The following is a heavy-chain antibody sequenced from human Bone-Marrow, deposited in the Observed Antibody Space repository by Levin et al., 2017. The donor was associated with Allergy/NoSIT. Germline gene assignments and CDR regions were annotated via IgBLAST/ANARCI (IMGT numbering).Heavy chain of an antibody. D-gene: IGHD5-18*01. Sequence: PSETLSLTCTVSSPSVRHLDSYWSWVRQPPGKGLEWIGYGSYSGTTYYKASLKRRVTISVDAYKNTFSLKVWSVTAADTAVYFCARGYSYGSPDNSGRCQLDFWGPGILVSVSS. CDR1: SPSVRHLDSY. J-gene: IGHJ4*02. V-gene: IGHV4-30-4*01. CDR3: ARGYSYGSPDNSGRCQLDF. CDR2: GSYSGTT.